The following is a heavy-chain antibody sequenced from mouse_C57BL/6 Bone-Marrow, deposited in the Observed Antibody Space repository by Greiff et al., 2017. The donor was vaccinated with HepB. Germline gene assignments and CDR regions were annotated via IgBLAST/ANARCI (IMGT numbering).Heavy chain of an antibody. CDR3: ARDLYYGSSHWYFDV. J-gene: IGHJ1*03. V-gene: IGHV1-69*01. Sequence: QVQLQQSGAELVMPGASVKLSCKASGYTFTSYWMHWVKQRPGQGLEWIGEIDPSDSYTNYNQKFKGKSTLTVDKSSSTAYMQLSSLTSEDSAVYYCARDLYYGSSHWYFDVWGTGTTVTVSS. D-gene: IGHD1-1*01. CDR2: IDPSDSYT. CDR1: GYTFTSYW.